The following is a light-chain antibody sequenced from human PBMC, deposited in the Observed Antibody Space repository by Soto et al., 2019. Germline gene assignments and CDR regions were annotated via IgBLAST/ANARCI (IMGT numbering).Light chain of an antibody. CDR2: GAS. Sequence: IVITQSPATLSVSPGESVTFSCRASQGINRNLAWYQQKPGQAPRLVISGASTAATGIPARFSGSGSVTEFTLTINSLQSEDSAVYYCQQYYTWPVTFGGGTKVDIK. V-gene: IGKV3-15*01. CDR1: QGINRN. CDR3: QQYYTWPVT. J-gene: IGKJ4*01.